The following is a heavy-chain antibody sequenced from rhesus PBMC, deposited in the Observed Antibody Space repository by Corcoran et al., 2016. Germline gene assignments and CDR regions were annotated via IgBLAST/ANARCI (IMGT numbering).Heavy chain of an antibody. Sequence: QVTLKEPGPALVKPTQTLTLTCTFSGFSISTTGTGVGWIRHPPGKALEWLASIYLNDSKYYSTALKSRLTISKDTSKNQVVLTMTNMDPVDTATYYCAREKWVQFDFDYWGQGVLVTVSS. V-gene: IGHV2-95*01. D-gene: IGHD5-24*01. J-gene: IGHJ4*01. CDR3: AREKWVQFDFDY. CDR1: GFSISTTGTG. CDR2: IYLNDSK.